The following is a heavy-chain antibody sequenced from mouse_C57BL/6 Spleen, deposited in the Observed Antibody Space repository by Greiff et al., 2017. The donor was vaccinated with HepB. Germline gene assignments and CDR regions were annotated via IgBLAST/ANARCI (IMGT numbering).Heavy chain of an antibody. CDR3: ARDGGYYWYFDV. Sequence: EVTLVESGGGLVQSGRSLRLSCATSGFTFSDFYMEWVRQAPGKGLEWIAASRNKANDYTTEYSASVKGRFIVSRDTSQSILYLQMNALRAEDTAIYYCARDGGYYWYFDVWGTGTTVSVSS. V-gene: IGHV7-1*01. CDR2: SRNKANDYTT. J-gene: IGHJ1*03. CDR1: GFTFSDFY.